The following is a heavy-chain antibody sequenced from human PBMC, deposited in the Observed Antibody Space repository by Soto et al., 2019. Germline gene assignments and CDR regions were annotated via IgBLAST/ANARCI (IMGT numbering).Heavy chain of an antibody. Sequence: QVQLVQSGAEVKKPGASVKVSCKASGYTFTNYGITWVRQAPGQGLEWMGWISTHNGNTKYAQNLQGRVTMTPDTSTTTAYMDLRSLRFDDTAVYYCARDLDCSSTGCYAAWFDPWGQGTLVTVSS. CDR3: ARDLDCSSTGCYAAWFDP. CDR1: GYTFTNYG. V-gene: IGHV1-18*01. CDR2: ISTHNGNT. J-gene: IGHJ5*02. D-gene: IGHD2-2*01.